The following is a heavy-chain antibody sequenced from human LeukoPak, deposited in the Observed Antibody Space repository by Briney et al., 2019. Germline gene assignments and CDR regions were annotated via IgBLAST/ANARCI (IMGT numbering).Heavy chain of an antibody. CDR2: ISTSGGST. CDR3: AKEYSGNYYYFDY. CDR1: GFTFSNYA. Sequence: GGSLRLSCAASGFTFSNYAMNWVRQAPGKGLEWASVISTSGGSTYYADSVKGRFTISRDNSKNTLYLQMNSLRAEDTAVYYCAKEYSGNYYYFDYWGQGTRVTVSS. J-gene: IGHJ4*02. D-gene: IGHD1-26*01. V-gene: IGHV3-23*01.